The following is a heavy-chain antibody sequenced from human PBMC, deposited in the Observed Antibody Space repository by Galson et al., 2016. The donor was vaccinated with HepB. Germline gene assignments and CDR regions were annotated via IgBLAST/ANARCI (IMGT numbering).Heavy chain of an antibody. D-gene: IGHD1-26*01. Sequence: SLRLSCATSGITFRNCRMNWVRQAPGKGLEWVSSISSVSSYIYYADSMKGRFTVSRDNAKNSLYLQMNSLRAEDTAVYYCARDRVGSSYYMDPFDYCGQGTLVTVSS. CDR2: ISSVSSYI. J-gene: IGHJ4*02. CDR1: GITFRNCR. CDR3: ARDRVGSSYYMDPFDY. V-gene: IGHV3-21*01.